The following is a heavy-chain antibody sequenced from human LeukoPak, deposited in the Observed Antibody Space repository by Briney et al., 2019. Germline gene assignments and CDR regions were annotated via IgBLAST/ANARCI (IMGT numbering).Heavy chain of an antibody. D-gene: IGHD3-22*01. CDR1: GGSFSGYY. J-gene: IGHJ5*02. Sequence: SETLSLTCAVYGGSFSGYYWGWIRQPPGKGLEWIGSIYHSGSTYYNPSLKSRVTISVDTSKNQFSLKLSSVTAADTAVYYCARDLDYYDSSGYPENWFDPWGQGTLVTVSS. CDR3: ARDLDYYDSSGYPENWFDP. V-gene: IGHV4-38-2*02. CDR2: IYHSGST.